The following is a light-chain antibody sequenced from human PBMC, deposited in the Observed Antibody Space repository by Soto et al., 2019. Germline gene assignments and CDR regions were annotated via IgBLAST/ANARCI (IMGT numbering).Light chain of an antibody. CDR3: SSYAGINNLGV. CDR2: EVN. V-gene: IGLV2-8*01. Sequence: QSALTQPPSASGSPGQSVTISCTGTSSDVGGYKYVSWYQQHPGKAPKLMIFEVNKRPSGVPDRFSGSKSGNTASLTVSGLQAEDEADYYCSSYAGINNLGVFGGGTKLTVL. CDR1: SSDVGGYKY. J-gene: IGLJ3*02.